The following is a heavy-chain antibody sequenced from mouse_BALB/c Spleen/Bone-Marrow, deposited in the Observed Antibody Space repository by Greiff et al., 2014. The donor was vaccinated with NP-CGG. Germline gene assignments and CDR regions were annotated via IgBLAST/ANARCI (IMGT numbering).Heavy chain of an antibody. Sequence: QVQLQQSGAELVRPGTSVKVSCKASGYAFTNYLIEWVKQRPGQGLEWIGVINPGSGGTNYNEKFKGKATLTADKSSSTAYMQLSSLTSDDSAVYFCARDGDYDEGYAMDYWGQGTPVTVPP. CDR1: GYAFTNYL. D-gene: IGHD2-4*01. J-gene: IGHJ4*01. CDR2: INPGSGGT. CDR3: ARDGDYDEGYAMDY. V-gene: IGHV1-54*01.